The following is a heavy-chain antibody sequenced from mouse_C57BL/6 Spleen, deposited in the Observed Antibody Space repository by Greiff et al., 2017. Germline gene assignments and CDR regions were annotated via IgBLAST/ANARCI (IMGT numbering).Heavy chain of an antibody. CDR3: ARHSDLVYGKGDSYNAMDY. Sequence: EVKLMESGGDLVKPGGSLKLSCAASGFTFSSYGMSWVRQTPDKRLEWVATISSGGSYTYYPDSVKGRFTISRDNAKNTLYLQMSSLKSEDTAMYYCARHSDLVYGKGDSYNAMDYWGQGTSVTVSS. J-gene: IGHJ4*01. CDR2: ISSGGSYT. V-gene: IGHV5-6*01. D-gene: IGHD1-1*02. CDR1: GFTFSSYG.